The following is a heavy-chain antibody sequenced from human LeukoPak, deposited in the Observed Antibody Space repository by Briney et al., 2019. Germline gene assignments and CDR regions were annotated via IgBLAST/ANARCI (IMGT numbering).Heavy chain of an antibody. CDR1: GYTLTELS. D-gene: IGHD3-22*01. Sequence: GASVTVSCKVSGYTLTELSMHWVRQAPGKGLEWMGGFDPEDGETIYAQKFQGRVTMTRNTSISTAYMELSSLRSEDTAVYYCARLRDGDYYDSSGYFIDYWGQGTLVTVSS. CDR2: FDPEDGET. J-gene: IGHJ4*02. CDR3: ARLRDGDYYDSSGYFIDY. V-gene: IGHV1-24*01.